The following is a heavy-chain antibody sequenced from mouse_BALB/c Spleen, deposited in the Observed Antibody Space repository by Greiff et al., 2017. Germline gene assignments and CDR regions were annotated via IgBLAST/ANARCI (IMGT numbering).Heavy chain of an antibody. CDR3: ASFYYDYEAY. V-gene: IGHV1-9*01. J-gene: IGHJ3*01. CDR1: GYTFSSYW. D-gene: IGHD2-4*01. Sequence: VKLQESGAELMKPGASVKISCKATGYTFSSYWIEWVKQRPGHGLEWIGEILPGSGSTNYNEKFKGKATFTADTSSNTAYMQLSSLTSEDSAVYYCASFYYDYEAYWGQGTLVTVSA. CDR2: ILPGSGST.